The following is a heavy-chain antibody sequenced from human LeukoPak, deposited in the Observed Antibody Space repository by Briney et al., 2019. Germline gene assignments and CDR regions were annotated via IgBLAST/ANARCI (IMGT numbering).Heavy chain of an antibody. Sequence: GESLKISCKGSGYSFTSYWIGWVRQMPGKGLEWMGIIYPGDSDTRYSPSFQGQVTISADKSISTAYLQWSSLKASDTAMYYCARGSIYGRFGDPYYFDYWGQGTLVTVSS. CDR2: IYPGDSDT. V-gene: IGHV5-51*01. CDR3: ARGSIYGRFGDPYYFDY. CDR1: GYSFTSYW. D-gene: IGHD3-10*01. J-gene: IGHJ4*02.